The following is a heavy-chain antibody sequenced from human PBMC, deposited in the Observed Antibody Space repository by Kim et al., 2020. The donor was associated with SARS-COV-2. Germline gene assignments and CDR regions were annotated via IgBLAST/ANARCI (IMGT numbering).Heavy chain of an antibody. J-gene: IGHJ4*02. Sequence: SETLSLTCTVSGGSISSSSYYWGWIRQPPGKGLEWIGSIYYSGSTYYNPSLKSRVTISVDTSKNQFSLKLSSVTAADTAVYYCARRTEWTMVRWGQGTLVTVSS. D-gene: IGHD3-10*01. CDR3: ARRTEWTMVR. CDR2: IYYSGST. V-gene: IGHV4-39*01. CDR1: GGSISSSSYY.